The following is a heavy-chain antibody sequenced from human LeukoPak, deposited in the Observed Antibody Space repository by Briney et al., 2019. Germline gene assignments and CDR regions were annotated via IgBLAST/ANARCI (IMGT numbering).Heavy chain of an antibody. Sequence: SETLSLTCTVSGGSISSYYWSWIRQPAGKGLEWIGRIYTSGSTNYNPSLKSRVTMSVDTPKNQFSLKLSSVTAADTAVYYCARSSTYDFWSGSFDYWGQGTLVTVSS. CDR2: IYTSGST. D-gene: IGHD3-3*01. J-gene: IGHJ4*02. V-gene: IGHV4-4*07. CDR3: ARSSTYDFWSGSFDY. CDR1: GGSISSYY.